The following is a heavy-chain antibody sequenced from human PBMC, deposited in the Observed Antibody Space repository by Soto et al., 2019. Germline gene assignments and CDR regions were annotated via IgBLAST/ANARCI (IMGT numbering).Heavy chain of an antibody. J-gene: IGHJ6*02. CDR3: AKIIAAAATRNYYGMDV. CDR2: ISYDGSNK. V-gene: IGHV3-30*18. D-gene: IGHD6-13*01. CDR1: GFTFSSYG. Sequence: PGGSLRLSCAASGFTFSSYGMHWVRQAPGKGLEWVAVISYDGSNKYYADSVKGRFTISRDNSKNTLYLQMNSLRAEDTAVYYCAKIIAAAATRNYYGMDVWGQGTTVTVSS.